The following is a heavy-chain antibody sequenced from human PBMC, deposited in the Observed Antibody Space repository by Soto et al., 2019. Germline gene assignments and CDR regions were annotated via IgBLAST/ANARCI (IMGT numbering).Heavy chain of an antibody. J-gene: IGHJ3*02. CDR3: ARGRRWLQLRAFDI. CDR2: INHSGST. D-gene: IGHD5-12*01. CDR1: GGSFSGYY. Sequence: ETLSLTCAVYGGSFSGYYWSWIRQPPGKGLEWIGEINHSGSTNYNPSLKSRVTISVDTSKNQFSLKLSSVTAADTAVYYCARGRRWLQLRAFDIWGQGTMVTVSS. V-gene: IGHV4-34*01.